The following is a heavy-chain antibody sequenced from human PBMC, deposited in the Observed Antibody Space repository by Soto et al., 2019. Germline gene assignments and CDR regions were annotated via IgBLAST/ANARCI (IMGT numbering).Heavy chain of an antibody. Sequence: QVQLVQSGAEVKKPGSSVKVSCKASGGTFSSYTISWVRQAPGQGLEWMGRIIPILGIANYAQKFQGRVTINADKSTSTAYMELSSLRSEDTAVYYCARDAQPYYYGSGTNPVNWFDPWGQGTLVTVSS. J-gene: IGHJ5*02. CDR1: GGTFSSYT. CDR3: ARDAQPYYYGSGTNPVNWFDP. D-gene: IGHD3-10*01. V-gene: IGHV1-69*08. CDR2: IIPILGIA.